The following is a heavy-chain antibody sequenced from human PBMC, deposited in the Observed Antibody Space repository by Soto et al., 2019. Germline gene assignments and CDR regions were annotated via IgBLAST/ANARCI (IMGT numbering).Heavy chain of an antibody. CDR2: IYYSGST. CDR3: ARDQRFLEWPYYYGMDV. V-gene: IGHV4-61*01. D-gene: IGHD3-3*01. Sequence: SETLSLTCTASGGSVSSGSYYWSWIRQPPGKGLEWIGYIYYSGSTNYNPSLKSRVTISVDTSKNQFSLKLSSVTAADTAVYYCARDQRFLEWPYYYGMDVWGQGTTVTVSS. CDR1: GGSVSSGSYY. J-gene: IGHJ6*02.